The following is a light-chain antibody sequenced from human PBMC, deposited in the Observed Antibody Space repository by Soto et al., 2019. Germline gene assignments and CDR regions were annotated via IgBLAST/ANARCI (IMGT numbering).Light chain of an antibody. CDR3: QQSYSTPCT. V-gene: IGKV1-39*01. J-gene: IGKJ4*02. Sequence: DIQMTQSPSSLSASVGDRVTITCRASQNIKNYLSWYQQKPGKAPKLLIYTASSLQSGVPSRFSGSGFGTDFSLTIDSLQPEDFASYYCQQSYSTPCTFGRGTKVEIK. CDR2: TAS. CDR1: QNIKNY.